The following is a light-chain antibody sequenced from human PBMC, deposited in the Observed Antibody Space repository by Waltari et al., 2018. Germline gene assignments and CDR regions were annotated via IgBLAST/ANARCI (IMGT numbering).Light chain of an antibody. Sequence: QSALTQPASVSGSPGQSLAVPCTGSSSDVGPYNLFSWYHKHPGKAPKLIIYEATKRPSGVSNRFSGSKSGNMASLTISGLQAEDEAEYYCCSFAGRSTWVFGTGTKVTVL. J-gene: IGLJ1*01. CDR1: SSDVGPYNL. CDR3: CSFAGRSTWV. V-gene: IGLV2-23*01. CDR2: EAT.